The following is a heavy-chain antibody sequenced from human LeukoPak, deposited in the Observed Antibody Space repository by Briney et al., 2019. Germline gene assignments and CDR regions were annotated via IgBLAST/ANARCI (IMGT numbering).Heavy chain of an antibody. CDR3: ERDTATGGHDY. CDR2: INPNSGGT. V-gene: IGHV1-2*02. D-gene: IGHD5-18*01. J-gene: IGHJ4*02. Sequence: GASVKVSCKASGYTFTSYYMHWVRQAPGQGLEWMGWINPNSGGTNYAQKFQGRVTMTRDTSISTAYMELSRLRSDDTAVYYCERDTATGGHDYWGQGTLVTVSS. CDR1: GYTFTSYY.